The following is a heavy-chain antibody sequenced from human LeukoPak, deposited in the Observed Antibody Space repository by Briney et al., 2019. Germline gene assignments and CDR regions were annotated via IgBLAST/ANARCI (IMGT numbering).Heavy chain of an antibody. CDR1: GRPSSSYA. D-gene: IGHD1-26*01. CDR3: ASSGSGSYENWFDP. V-gene: IGHV1-69*13. CDR2: IIPIFGTA. Sequence: SVKVSCKASGRPSSSYAITWVRQAPGQGLEWMGGIIPIFGTATYAQKFQGRVTITADESTSTVYMELSSLRSEDTAVYYCASSGSGSYENWFDPWGQGTLVTVSS. J-gene: IGHJ5*02.